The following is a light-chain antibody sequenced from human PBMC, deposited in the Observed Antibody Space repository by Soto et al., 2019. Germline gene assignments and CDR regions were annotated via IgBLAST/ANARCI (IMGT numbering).Light chain of an antibody. V-gene: IGKV3-15*01. CDR3: QQYNNWPMWT. Sequence: EIVLTQSPATLSVSPLERAPLXWRASQSITRNLAWYQQSPGQAPRLLIYGASTRATGIPARFSGSGSGTEFTLTINSLQSEDFAVYYCQQYNNWPMWTFGQGTKVDIK. CDR1: QSITRN. CDR2: GAS. J-gene: IGKJ1*01.